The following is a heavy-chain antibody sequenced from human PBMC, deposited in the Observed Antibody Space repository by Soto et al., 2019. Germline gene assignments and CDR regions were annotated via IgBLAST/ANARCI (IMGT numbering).Heavy chain of an antibody. Sequence: QVQLVESGGGVVQPGRSLRLSCAASAFTFSSYRIHWVRQAPGKGLDWVSVITYDASDKYYADSVKGRFTISRDNSKNELNLQMNSLRAEATAVYYCVQERNGQMWLEHYGMDVWAQGPTVTASS. CDR1: AFTFSSYR. CDR2: ITYDASDK. V-gene: IGHV3-30*18. D-gene: IGHD5-18*01. CDR3: VQERNGQMWLEHYGMDV. J-gene: IGHJ6*02.